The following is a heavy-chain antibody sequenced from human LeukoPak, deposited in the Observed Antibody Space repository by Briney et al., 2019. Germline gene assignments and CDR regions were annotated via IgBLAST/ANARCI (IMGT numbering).Heavy chain of an antibody. CDR2: ISSTSKYI. Sequence: GGSLRLSCAASGFTFNTYTINWVRQAPGKGLEWVSSISSTSKYIYFADSVKGRFTISRDNAKNSLDLQMNSLRAEDTAVYYCARDGVLVSSSPSHWYFDLWGRGTLVTVSS. CDR3: ARDGVLVSSSPSHWYFDL. V-gene: IGHV3-21*01. CDR1: GFTFNTYT. D-gene: IGHD2-15*01. J-gene: IGHJ2*01.